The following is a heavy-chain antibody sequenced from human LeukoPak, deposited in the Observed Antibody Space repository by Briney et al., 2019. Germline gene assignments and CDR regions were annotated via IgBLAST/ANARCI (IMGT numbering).Heavy chain of an antibody. J-gene: IGHJ6*03. D-gene: IGHD6-6*01. CDR3: ARLQLVHYYYYMDV. Sequence: GASVKVSCKASGYTFTSYDINWVRQATGQGLEWMGWMNPNSGNTGYAQKFQGRVTMTRNTSISTACMELSSLRSEDTAVYYCARLQLVHYYYYMDVWGKGTTVTVSS. CDR1: GYTFTSYD. V-gene: IGHV1-8*01. CDR2: MNPNSGNT.